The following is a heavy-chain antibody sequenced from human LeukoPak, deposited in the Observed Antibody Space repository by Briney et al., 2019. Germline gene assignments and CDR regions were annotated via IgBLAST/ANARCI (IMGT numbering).Heavy chain of an antibody. Sequence: SETLSLTCAVYGGSFSGYYWSWIRQPPGKGLEWIGEINHSGSTNYNPSLKSRVTISVDTSKNQFSLKLSSVTAADTAAYYCARNPTYGDSLFDPWGQGTLVTVSS. CDR3: ARNPTYGDSLFDP. V-gene: IGHV4-34*01. D-gene: IGHD4-17*01. J-gene: IGHJ5*02. CDR2: INHSGST. CDR1: GGSFSGYY.